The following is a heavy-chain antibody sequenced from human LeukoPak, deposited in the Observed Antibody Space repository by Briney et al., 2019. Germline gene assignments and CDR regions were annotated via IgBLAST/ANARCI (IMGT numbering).Heavy chain of an antibody. CDR1: GGSFSGYY. Sequence: PSETLSLTCAVYGGSFSGYYWSWIRQPPGKGLEWVSVISSSGGTTYYSDSVKGRFIISRDNSKNTLYLQMNSLRAEDTAVYYCAKAGIAVPATPEYCGQGTQVTVSS. J-gene: IGHJ4*02. CDR3: AKAGIAVPATPEY. D-gene: IGHD6-19*01. CDR2: ISSSGGTT. V-gene: IGHV3-23*01.